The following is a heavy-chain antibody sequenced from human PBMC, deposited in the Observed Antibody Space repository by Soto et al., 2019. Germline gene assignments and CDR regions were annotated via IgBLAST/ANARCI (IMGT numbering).Heavy chain of an antibody. Sequence: SETLSLTCTVSGGSISSDYWSWIRQPPGKGLEWVGYVYNNGGTKYNPSLKSRVTISVDTSNNQFSLKLTSVTAADTAVYYCARGYYYDTSGYYSAFDIWGQGTMGTVSS. J-gene: IGHJ3*02. V-gene: IGHV4-59*01. CDR1: GGSISSDY. CDR3: ARGYYYDTSGYYSAFDI. CDR2: VYNNGGT. D-gene: IGHD3-22*01.